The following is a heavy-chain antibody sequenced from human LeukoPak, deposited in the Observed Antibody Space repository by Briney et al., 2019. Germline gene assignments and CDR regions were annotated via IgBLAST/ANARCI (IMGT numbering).Heavy chain of an antibody. CDR3: ARTSARGAPFDY. V-gene: IGHV4-4*07. Sequence: PSETLSLTCTVSGGSISNYYWSWIRQPAGMGLEWIGRIYASGSTNYNPSLKSRVTMSVDTSNNQFSLNLSSVTAADTAVYYCARTSARGAPFDYWGQGTLVTVSS. CDR1: GGSISNYY. CDR2: IYASGST. J-gene: IGHJ4*02. D-gene: IGHD3-10*01.